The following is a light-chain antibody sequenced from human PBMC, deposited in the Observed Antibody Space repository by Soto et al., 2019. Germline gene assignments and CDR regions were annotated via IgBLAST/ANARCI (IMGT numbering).Light chain of an antibody. CDR3: QSYDSSLGEV. CDR1: SSNIGAGYD. V-gene: IGLV1-40*01. CDR2: GNS. Sequence: QPVLTQPPSVSGAPGQRVTISCTGSSSNIGAGYDVHWYQQLPGTVPKLLIFGNSNRPSGVPDRFSGSKSGTSASLAITGLQAEDEADYYCQSYDSSLGEVFGGGTKLTVL. J-gene: IGLJ2*01.